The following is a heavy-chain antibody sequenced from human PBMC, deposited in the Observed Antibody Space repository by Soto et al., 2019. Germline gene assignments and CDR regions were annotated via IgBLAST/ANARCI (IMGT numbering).Heavy chain of an antibody. D-gene: IGHD1-26*01. CDR2: ISGSGGST. CDR3: AKVRYSGSYAFDY. Sequence: GESLKISCAASGFTFSSYVMSWVRQAPGKGLEWVSAISGSGGSTYYADSVKGRFTISRDNSKNTLYLQMNSLRAEDTAVYYCAKVRYSGSYAFDYWGQGTLVTVSS. CDR1: GFTFSSYV. V-gene: IGHV3-23*01. J-gene: IGHJ4*02.